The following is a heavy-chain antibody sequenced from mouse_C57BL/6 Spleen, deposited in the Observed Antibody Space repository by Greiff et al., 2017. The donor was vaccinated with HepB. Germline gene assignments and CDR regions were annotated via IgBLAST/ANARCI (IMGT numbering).Heavy chain of an antibody. Sequence: QVQLQQPGAELVKPGASVKLSCKASGYTFTSYWMHWVKQRPGQGLEWIGMIHPNSSSTNYNEKFKSKATLTVDKSSSTAYMQLSSLTSEDSAVYYCARSLITTVDYAMDYWGQGTSVTVSS. CDR3: ARSLITTVDYAMDY. D-gene: IGHD1-1*01. CDR2: IHPNSSST. V-gene: IGHV1-64*01. J-gene: IGHJ4*01. CDR1: GYTFTSYW.